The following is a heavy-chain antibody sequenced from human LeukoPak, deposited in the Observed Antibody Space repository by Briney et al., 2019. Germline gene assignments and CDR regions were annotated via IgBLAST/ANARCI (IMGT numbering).Heavy chain of an antibody. CDR1: GFTVSSNY. V-gene: IGHV3-66*01. CDR2: IYTGGST. J-gene: IGHJ2*01. D-gene: IGHD4-11*01. Sequence: GGSLRLSCAASGFTVSSNYMSWVRQAPEKGLEWVSAIYTGGSTYYAGSVKGRFTISRDNSKNTLYLQMNSLRAEDTAIYYCARDQGTTTITNWYFDLWGRGTLVTVSS. CDR3: ARDQGTTTITNWYFDL.